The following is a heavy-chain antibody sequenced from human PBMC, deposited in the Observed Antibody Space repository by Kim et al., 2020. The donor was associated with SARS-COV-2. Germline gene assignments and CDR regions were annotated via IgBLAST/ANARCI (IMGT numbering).Heavy chain of an antibody. D-gene: IGHD3-10*01. CDR1: GGSISSYY. CDR3: ARDELWFGEGGYYYYGMDV. Sequence: SETLSLTCTVSGGSISSYYWSWIRQPPGKGLEWIGYIYYSGSTNYNPSLKSRVTISVDTSKNQFSLKLSSVTAADTAVYYCARDELWFGEGGYYYYGMDVWGQGTTVTVSS. CDR2: IYYSGST. V-gene: IGHV4-59*01. J-gene: IGHJ6*02.